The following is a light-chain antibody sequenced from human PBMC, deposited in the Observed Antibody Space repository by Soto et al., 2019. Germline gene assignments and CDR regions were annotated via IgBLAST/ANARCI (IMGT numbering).Light chain of an antibody. V-gene: IGKV3-15*01. CDR2: GAS. CDR1: QSVSSN. J-gene: IGKJ1*01. Sequence: EIVMTQSPATRSVSPGERATLSCRASQSVSSNLAWYQQKPGQAPRLLIYGASTRATGIPAKFSGSGSGTEFTLTISSLQSEDSAVYYCQQYNNWPWTFGQGTKVEIK. CDR3: QQYNNWPWT.